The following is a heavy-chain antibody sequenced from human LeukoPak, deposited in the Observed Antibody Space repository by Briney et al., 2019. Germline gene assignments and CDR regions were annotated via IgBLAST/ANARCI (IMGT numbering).Heavy chain of an antibody. D-gene: IGHD5-18*01. CDR3: ARGGYRFGANY. CDR2: IKEEGREK. Sequence: GGSLRHSCVPSVFTFGTYWMNWVRQSPGEGLGWVATIKEEGREKYYMHSVKGRFTLSRDNAKSSRYLQMNCLRVEDTAVYYCARGGYRFGANYWGQGTLVSVSS. V-gene: IGHV3-7*03. CDR1: VFTFGTYW. J-gene: IGHJ4*02.